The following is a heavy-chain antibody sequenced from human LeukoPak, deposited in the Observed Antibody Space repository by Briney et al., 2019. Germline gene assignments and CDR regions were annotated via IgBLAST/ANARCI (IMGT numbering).Heavy chain of an antibody. CDR1: GFTFSRNW. Sequence: GGSLRLSCAASGFTFSRNWMSWVRQAPGKGLEWVANIKYDGSEKYYMAFVKGRFTISRDHAKNSLCLQMDSLRVEDTAVNYCARDVYVNAMDVWGQGTTVTVSS. V-gene: IGHV3-7*04. CDR3: ARDVYVNAMDV. D-gene: IGHD2/OR15-2a*01. CDR2: IKYDGSEK. J-gene: IGHJ6*02.